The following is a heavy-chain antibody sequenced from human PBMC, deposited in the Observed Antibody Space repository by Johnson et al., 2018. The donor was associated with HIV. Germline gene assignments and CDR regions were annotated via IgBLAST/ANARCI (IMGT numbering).Heavy chain of an antibody. CDR1: GFTFSSYG. V-gene: IGHV3-33*03. Sequence: QVQLVESGGGVVQPGRSLRLSCAASGFTFSSYGMHWVRQAPGKGLEWVAVIWYDGSNKYYADSVKGRFTISRDNAKNSLYLQMNSLRAEDTALYYCAKGRTYYYDSSGSPWDAFDIWGQGTMVTVSS. CDR3: AKGRTYYYDSSGSPWDAFDI. J-gene: IGHJ3*02. D-gene: IGHD3-22*01. CDR2: IWYDGSNK.